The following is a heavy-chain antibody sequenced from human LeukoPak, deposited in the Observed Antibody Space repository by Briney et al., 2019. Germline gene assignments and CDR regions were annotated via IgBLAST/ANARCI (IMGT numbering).Heavy chain of an antibody. Sequence: QSGGSLRLSCAASGFTFSNSAMSWVRQAPGKGLEWVSTLSGSGITTYYADSVKGRFTISRDNSKNTLYLQMNSLRAEDTAVYYCAKGIYSSGWSYFDYWDHGTLVTVSS. CDR2: LSGSGITT. CDR1: GFTFSNSA. CDR3: AKGIYSSGWSYFDY. V-gene: IGHV3-23*01. J-gene: IGHJ4*01. D-gene: IGHD6-19*01.